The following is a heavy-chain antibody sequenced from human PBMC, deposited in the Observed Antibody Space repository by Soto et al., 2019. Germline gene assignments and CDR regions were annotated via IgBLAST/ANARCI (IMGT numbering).Heavy chain of an antibody. Sequence: QVQLQESGPGLVKPSETLSLTCNVSDGSISRYYWSWIRQPPGKGLEWIGYIYYSGTTNYNPSLKSRVTISIDTSRTQFSLKLTSVTAADTAMYFCAREDDSALGLFRYWGQGTLVTVSS. CDR3: AREDDSALGLFRY. D-gene: IGHD3-16*01. CDR2: IYYSGTT. CDR1: DGSISRYY. V-gene: IGHV4-59*01. J-gene: IGHJ4*02.